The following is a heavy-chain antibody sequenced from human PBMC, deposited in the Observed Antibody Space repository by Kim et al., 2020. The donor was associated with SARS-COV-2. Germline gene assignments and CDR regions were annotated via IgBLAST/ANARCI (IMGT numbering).Heavy chain of an antibody. J-gene: IGHJ4*02. D-gene: IGHD3-16*01. CDR3: ALSEADPGGGY. CDR2: I. V-gene: IGHV3-21*01. Sequence: IYYADSVKGRFTIARDNAKNSLYLQRNSLRAEDTAGYYCALSEADPGGGYWGQGTLVTVSS.